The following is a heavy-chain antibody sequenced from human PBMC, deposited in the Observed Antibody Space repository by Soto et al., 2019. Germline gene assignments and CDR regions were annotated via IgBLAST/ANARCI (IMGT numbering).Heavy chain of an antibody. CDR1: GFTFSSYG. J-gene: IGHJ4*02. CDR2: ISSSSSTI. CDR3: VREISVAGGHFDY. V-gene: IGHV3-48*02. Sequence: GSLRLSCPASGFTFSSYGMNWVRQAPGKGLEWVSSISSSSSTIYYADSVRGRFTISRDNAKNSLYLQMNSLRDEDTAVYYCVREISVAGGHFDYWGQGTLVTVSS. D-gene: IGHD6-19*01.